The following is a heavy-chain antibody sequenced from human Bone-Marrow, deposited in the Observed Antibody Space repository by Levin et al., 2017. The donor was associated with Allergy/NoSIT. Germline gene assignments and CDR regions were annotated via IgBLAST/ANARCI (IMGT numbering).Heavy chain of an antibody. CDR1: GYTFTSYY. D-gene: IGHD6-19*01. Sequence: GESLKISCKASGYTFTSYYMHWVRQAPGQGLEWMGIINPSGGSTSYAQKFQGRVTMTRDTSTSTVYMELSSLRSEDTAVYYCARVSVRGSGWSSFDPWGQGTLVTVSS. CDR2: INPSGGST. V-gene: IGHV1-46*03. J-gene: IGHJ5*02. CDR3: ARVSVRGSGWSSFDP.